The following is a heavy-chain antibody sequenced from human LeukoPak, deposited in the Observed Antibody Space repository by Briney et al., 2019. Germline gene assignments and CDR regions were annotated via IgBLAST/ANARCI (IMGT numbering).Heavy chain of an antibody. CDR2: IYYSGST. CDR1: GVSISSYY. V-gene: IGHV4-59*01. J-gene: IGHJ4*02. Sequence: SETLSLTCTVSGVSISSYYWSWIRQPPGKGLEWVGYIYYSGSTNYNPSLKSGVTISVDTSKNQFSLKLSSVTAADTAVYYCARRVRGVISPYFDYWGQGTLVTVSS. CDR3: ARRVRGVISPYFDY. D-gene: IGHD3-10*01.